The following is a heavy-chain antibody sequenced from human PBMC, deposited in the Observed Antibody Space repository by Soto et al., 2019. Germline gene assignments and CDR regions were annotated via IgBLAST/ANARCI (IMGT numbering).Heavy chain of an antibody. J-gene: IGHJ5*02. V-gene: IGHV1-69*06. CDR1: GGTFSSYA. CDR2: IIPIFGTA. Sequence: ASVKVSCKASGGTFSSYAISCVRQAPGQGLEWMGGIIPIFGTANYAQKFQGRVTITADKSTSTAYMELSSLRSEDTAVYYCARDHDYYDSSGYYHWFDPWGQGTLVTVSS. CDR3: ARDHDYYDSSGYYHWFDP. D-gene: IGHD3-22*01.